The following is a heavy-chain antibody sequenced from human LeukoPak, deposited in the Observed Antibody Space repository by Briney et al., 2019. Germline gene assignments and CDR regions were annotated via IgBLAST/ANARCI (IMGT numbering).Heavy chain of an antibody. D-gene: IGHD5-24*01. CDR1: GFIFSSYG. J-gene: IGHJ4*02. V-gene: IGHV3-30*18. Sequence: PGGSLRLSCVASGFIFSSYGFHWVRQAPGKGLEWVTLISYDGRNQYYGQSVKGRFTISRDNSKNIVYLQMNSLRIEDTGVYYCAKDRREGHNGPHFWGLGALVTVSA. CDR2: ISYDGRNQ. CDR3: AKDRREGHNGPHF.